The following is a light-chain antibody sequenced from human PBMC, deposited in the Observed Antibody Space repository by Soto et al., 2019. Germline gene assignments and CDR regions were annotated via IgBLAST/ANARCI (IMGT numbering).Light chain of an antibody. CDR2: GAS. CDR1: QSVSSPY. V-gene: IGKV3-20*01. J-gene: IGKJ1*01. Sequence: IVLPQSPGTLSLSPGERTTLSCRASQSVSSPYLAWYQQKPGQAPRPLIFGASSRPTGIPDRFSGSGSWTDFTVPISRVEPEDFAEYYWRHDARAPGSFGQGPEMEIK. CDR3: RHDARAPGS.